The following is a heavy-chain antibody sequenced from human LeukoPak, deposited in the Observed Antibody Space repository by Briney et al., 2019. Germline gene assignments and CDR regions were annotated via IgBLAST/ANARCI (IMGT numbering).Heavy chain of an antibody. D-gene: IGHD2-21*02. CDR1: GYTFTSYD. CDR2: MNPNSGNT. CDR3: ARGSYCGGDCGFDY. V-gene: IGHV1-8*01. J-gene: IGHJ4*02. Sequence: ASVKVSCKASGYTFTSYDINWVRQATGQGLEWMGWMNPNSGNTGYAQKFQGRVTMTRNTSISTAYMELSSLRSEDTAVYYCARGSYCGGDCGFDYWGRGTLVTVSS.